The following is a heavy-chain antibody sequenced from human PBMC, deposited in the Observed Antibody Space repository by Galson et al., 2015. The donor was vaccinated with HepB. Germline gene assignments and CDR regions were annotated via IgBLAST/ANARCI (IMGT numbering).Heavy chain of an antibody. CDR3: AKLSPACSSWYGSCFDY. CDR1: GFTFSNLA. D-gene: IGHD6-13*01. V-gene: IGHV3-30*04. CDR2: ITYDGSNK. J-gene: IGHJ4*02. Sequence: SLRLSCAASGFTFSNLAMHWVRQAPGKGLEWVAVITYDGSNKYYADSVKGRFTISRDNFKSTLYLQMNSLRAEDTAVYYCAKLSPACSSWYGSCFDYWGQGTLVTVSS.